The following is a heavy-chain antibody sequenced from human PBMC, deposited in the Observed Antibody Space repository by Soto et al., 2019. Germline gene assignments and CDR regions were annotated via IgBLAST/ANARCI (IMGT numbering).Heavy chain of an antibody. Sequence: GGSLRLSCAASGFTFSSYSMNWVRQAPGKGLEWVSYISSSSSTIYYADSVKGRFNISRDNAKNSLYLQMNSLRDEDTAVYYCARDGGEVVLMVYAISDAFDIWGQGTMVTVSS. D-gene: IGHD2-8*01. CDR1: GFTFSSYS. CDR3: ARDGGEVVLMVYAISDAFDI. V-gene: IGHV3-48*02. J-gene: IGHJ3*02. CDR2: ISSSSSTI.